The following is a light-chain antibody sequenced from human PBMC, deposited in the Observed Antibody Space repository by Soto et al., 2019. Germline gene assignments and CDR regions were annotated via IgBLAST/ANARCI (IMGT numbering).Light chain of an antibody. CDR1: QNVISY. CDR2: DAS. Sequence: EIVLTQSPATLSLSPGERATLSCRASQNVISYLAWYQQKPGQAPRLLIYDASNRATGIPARFSGSGSGTDFTLTISSLEPEDSAVYYCQQRSNWLTFGGGTKVEMK. J-gene: IGKJ4*01. V-gene: IGKV3-11*01. CDR3: QQRSNWLT.